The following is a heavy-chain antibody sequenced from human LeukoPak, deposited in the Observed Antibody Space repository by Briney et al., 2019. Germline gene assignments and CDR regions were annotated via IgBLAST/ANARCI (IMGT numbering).Heavy chain of an antibody. D-gene: IGHD5-18*01. J-gene: IGHJ4*02. CDR1: GGTFSSYA. CDR2: IIPIFGTA. CDR3: ASWDTAMLHFDY. Sequence: ASVKVSCKASGGTFSSYAISWVRQAPGQGLEWMGGIIPIFGTANYAQKFQGRVTITADESTSTAYMELSSLRSEDTAVYYCASWDTAMLHFDYWGQGTLVTASS. V-gene: IGHV1-69*01.